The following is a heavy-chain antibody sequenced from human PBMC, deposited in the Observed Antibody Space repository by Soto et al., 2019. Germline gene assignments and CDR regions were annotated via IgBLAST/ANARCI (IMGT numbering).Heavy chain of an antibody. Sequence: ASVKVSCKASGFAFTNSAMQWVRQARGQSLEWIGWINVYNGNTKYAQKVQGRVTMTTDTSTSTAYMELRSLRADDTAVYYCARGVGSGSYYNQYNWFDPWGQGTLVTVSS. CDR1: GFAFTNSA. CDR2: INVYNGNT. D-gene: IGHD3-10*01. V-gene: IGHV1-18*01. J-gene: IGHJ5*02. CDR3: ARGVGSGSYYNQYNWFDP.